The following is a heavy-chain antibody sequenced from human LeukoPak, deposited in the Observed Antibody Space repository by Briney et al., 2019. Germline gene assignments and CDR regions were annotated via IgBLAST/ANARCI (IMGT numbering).Heavy chain of an antibody. J-gene: IGHJ6*02. Sequence: ASVKVSCKASGYTLTSYGISWVRQAPGQGLEWMGWISAYNGNTNYAQKLQGRVTMTTDTSTSTAYTELRSLRSDDTAVYYCARDRTYYDFWSGYPGYYYYGMDVWGQGTTVTVSS. D-gene: IGHD3-3*01. CDR3: ARDRTYYDFWSGYPGYYYYGMDV. V-gene: IGHV1-18*01. CDR1: GYTLTSYG. CDR2: ISAYNGNT.